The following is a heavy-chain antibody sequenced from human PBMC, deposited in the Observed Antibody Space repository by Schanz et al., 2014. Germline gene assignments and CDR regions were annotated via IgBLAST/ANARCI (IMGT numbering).Heavy chain of an antibody. J-gene: IGHJ4*02. V-gene: IGHV3-66*01. CDR1: GFTVSSNH. Sequence: EGQLAESGGGLVQPGGSLRLSCAVSGFTVSSNHMSWVRQAPGKGLEWVSVIYSGIGAYYADSVKDRFTVSRDNSKNTVYRQMNRLRAEDTDVYYCARVNNYDHSGWGYFDYWGQGALVTVSS. D-gene: IGHD3-22*01. CDR3: ARVNNYDHSGWGYFDY. CDR2: IYSGIGA.